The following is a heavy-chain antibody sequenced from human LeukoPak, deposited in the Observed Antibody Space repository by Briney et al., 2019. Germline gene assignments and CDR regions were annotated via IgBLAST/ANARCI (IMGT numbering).Heavy chain of an antibody. CDR2: IIGSGGTT. V-gene: IGHV3-23*01. Sequence: GGSLRLSCAASGFTFSNYAMSWVRQAPGKGLEWVSAIIGSGGTTYYTNSVKGRFTISRDNSKNTLYLQMNSLRAEDTAVHYCAKSSGWFDYWGQGTLVTVSS. CDR1: GFTFSNYA. CDR3: AKSSGWFDY. D-gene: IGHD6-19*01. J-gene: IGHJ4*02.